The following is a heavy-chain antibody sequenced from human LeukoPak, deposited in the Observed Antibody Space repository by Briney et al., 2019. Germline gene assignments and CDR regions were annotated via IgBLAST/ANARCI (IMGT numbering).Heavy chain of an antibody. D-gene: IGHD5-12*01. V-gene: IGHV1-2*06. CDR3: ARGGEWLDAFDI. J-gene: IGHJ3*02. Sequence: ASVKVSCKASGYTFTGYYMHWVRQAPGQGLEWMGRINPNSGGTNYAQKFQGRVTMTRDTSTSTVYMELSSLRSEDTAVYYCARGGEWLDAFDIWGQGTMVTVSS. CDR1: GYTFTGYY. CDR2: INPNSGGT.